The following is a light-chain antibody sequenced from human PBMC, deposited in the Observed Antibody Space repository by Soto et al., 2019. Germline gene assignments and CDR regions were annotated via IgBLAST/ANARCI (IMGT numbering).Light chain of an antibody. J-gene: IGKJ4*01. CDR2: DAS. Sequence: VVMTQSPATLSVSPGERVTLSCRASQSISKYLAWYQQKPGQAPRLLIYDASTRASGVPARISGSGSGTEFTLTITSLQSEDLSTYYCQQYNNWPLTFGGGTKVEIK. V-gene: IGKV3-15*01. CDR3: QQYNNWPLT. CDR1: QSISKY.